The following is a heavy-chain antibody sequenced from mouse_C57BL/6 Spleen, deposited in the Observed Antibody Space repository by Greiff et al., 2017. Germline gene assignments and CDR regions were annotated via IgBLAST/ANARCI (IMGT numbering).Heavy chain of an antibody. CDR3: ASPSTSVWSWDV. D-gene: IGHD4-1*01. CDR1: GYTFTDYN. J-gene: IGHJ1*03. V-gene: IGHV1-18*01. CDR2: INPNNGGT. Sequence: EVQLQQSGPELVKPGASVKISCKASGYTFTDYNMDWVQQSHGKSLEWIGDINPNNGGTIYNQKVKGQDTLTVDKSSSTAYLELRRLTSADTALYDCASPSTSVWSWDVWGKGTTVTVSS.